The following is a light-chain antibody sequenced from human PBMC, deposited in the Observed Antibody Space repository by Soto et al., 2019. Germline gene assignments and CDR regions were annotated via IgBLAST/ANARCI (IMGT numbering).Light chain of an antibody. Sequence: QSALTQPASVSGSPGQSITISCPGTSSDVGSYNLVSWYQQHPGKAPKLMIYEGSKRPSGVSNRFSGSKSGNTASLTISGLQAEGEADYYCCSYAGSSTYVFGTGTKLTVL. CDR3: CSYAGSSTYV. CDR2: EGS. J-gene: IGLJ1*01. CDR1: SSDVGSYNL. V-gene: IGLV2-23*01.